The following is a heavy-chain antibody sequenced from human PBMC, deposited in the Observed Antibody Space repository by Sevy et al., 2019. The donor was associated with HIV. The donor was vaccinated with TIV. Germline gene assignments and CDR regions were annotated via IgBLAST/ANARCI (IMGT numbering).Heavy chain of an antibody. V-gene: IGHV1-69*13. CDR1: GGTFSSYD. CDR3: ARGGGAVDHGMDV. Sequence: ASVKVSCKASGGTFSSYDINWVRQAPGQGLEWMGQMIPIFGTSSYAHNFQGRVTITADESTSTAYMDLSSLRSEDTAVYYRARGGGAVDHGMDVWGQGTTVTVSS. D-gene: IGHD2-21*01. J-gene: IGHJ6*02. CDR2: MIPIFGTS.